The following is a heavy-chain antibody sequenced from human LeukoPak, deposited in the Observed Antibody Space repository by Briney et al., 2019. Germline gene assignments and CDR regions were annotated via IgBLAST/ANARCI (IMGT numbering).Heavy chain of an antibody. CDR1: DGSINGYY. CDR3: GRTRNSGHFDY. V-gene: IGHV4-59*01. CDR2: IHYSGST. J-gene: IGHJ4*02. Sequence: SETLSLTCTVSDGSINGYYWSWIRQPPGKELEWIAYIHYSGSTLYNPSLKSRVTLSIDTSNNQFSLKMKSVTAADTAVYYCGRTRNSGHFDYWGQGTLVTVSS. D-gene: IGHD6-25*01.